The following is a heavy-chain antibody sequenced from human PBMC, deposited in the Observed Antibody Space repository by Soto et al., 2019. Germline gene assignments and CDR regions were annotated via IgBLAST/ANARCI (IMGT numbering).Heavy chain of an antibody. CDR2: IYPGDSDT. J-gene: IGHJ5*02. V-gene: IGHV5-51*01. Sequence: GESLKISCKGSGYSFTSYWIGWVRQMPGKGLEWMGIIYPGDSDTRYSPSFQGQVTISADKSISTAYLQWSSLKASDTAMYYCARRAPHAGYDSKYNWFDPWGQGTLVTVSS. CDR3: ARRAPHAGYDSKYNWFDP. CDR1: GYSFTSYW. D-gene: IGHD3-22*01.